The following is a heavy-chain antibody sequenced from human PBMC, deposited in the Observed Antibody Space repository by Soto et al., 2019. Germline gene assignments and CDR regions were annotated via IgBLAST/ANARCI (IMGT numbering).Heavy chain of an antibody. CDR1: GFTFSSCA. CDR3: AKDKPAAGSQWLVPI. Sequence: GGSLRLSCAASGFTFSSCAMTWVRQAPGMGLQWVSAISDSGGSTYYADSVRGRFTISRDNSKDTLYLQLNSLGAEDTAVYYCAKDKPAAGSQWLVPIWGRGTLVTVSS. CDR2: ISDSGGST. D-gene: IGHD6-19*01. J-gene: IGHJ4*02. V-gene: IGHV3-23*01.